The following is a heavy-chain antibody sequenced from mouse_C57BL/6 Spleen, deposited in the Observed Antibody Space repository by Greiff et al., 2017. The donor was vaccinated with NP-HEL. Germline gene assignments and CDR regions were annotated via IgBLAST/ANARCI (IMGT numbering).Heavy chain of an antibody. V-gene: IGHV1-80*01. Sequence: QVQLKQSGAELVKPGASVKISCKASGYAFSSYWMNWVKQRPGKGLEWIGQIYPGDGDTNSNGKFKGKATLTADKSSSTAYMQLSSLTSEDSAVYFCARSPYGNYEVYFGYWGQGTTLTVST. CDR2: IYPGDGDT. D-gene: IGHD2-1*01. J-gene: IGHJ2*01. CDR1: GYAFSSYW. CDR3: ARSPYGNYEVYFGY.